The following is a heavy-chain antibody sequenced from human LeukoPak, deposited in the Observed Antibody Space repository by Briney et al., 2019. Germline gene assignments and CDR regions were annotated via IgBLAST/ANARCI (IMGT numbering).Heavy chain of an antibody. CDR2: ISSSSSTI. J-gene: IGHJ4*02. CDR1: GFTFSSYA. Sequence: GGSLRLSCAASGFTFSSYAMSWVRQAPGKGLEWVSYISSSSSTIYYADSVKGRFTISRDNAKNSLYLQMNSLRAEDTAVYYCARDLYCSGGSCYPFDYWGQGTLVTVSS. D-gene: IGHD2-15*01. CDR3: ARDLYCSGGSCYPFDY. V-gene: IGHV3-48*01.